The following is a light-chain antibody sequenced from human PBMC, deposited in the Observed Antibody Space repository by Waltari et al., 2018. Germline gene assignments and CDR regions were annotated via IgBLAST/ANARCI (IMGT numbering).Light chain of an antibody. CDR3: CTHAGSTIYVG. V-gene: IGLV2-23*01. CDR2: EAN. CDR1: SSDVGSYHL. J-gene: IGLJ2*01. Sequence: QSALTQPASVSGSPGQSITISCTGTSSDVGSYHLVSWYQHHPGKAPKPIIFEANKRRSGVSYSFSGSKSGNTSSLTISGLQAEDEADYYCCTHAGSTIYVGFGGGTKLTV.